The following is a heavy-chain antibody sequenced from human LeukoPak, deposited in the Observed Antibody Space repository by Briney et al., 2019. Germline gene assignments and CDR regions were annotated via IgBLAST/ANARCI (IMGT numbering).Heavy chain of an antibody. CDR1: GFTVSSNY. D-gene: IGHD2-21*01. Sequence: QPGGTLRLSRAASGFTVSSNYMSRVRQAPGKRLEWVSVIYSGGSTYYADSVKGRITISRDTSKNTLYLQITSLRAEDTAVSYCARAYSHAFDPWGQGTLVTVSS. J-gene: IGHJ5*02. CDR2: IYSGGST. V-gene: IGHV3-66*01. CDR3: ARAYSHAFDP.